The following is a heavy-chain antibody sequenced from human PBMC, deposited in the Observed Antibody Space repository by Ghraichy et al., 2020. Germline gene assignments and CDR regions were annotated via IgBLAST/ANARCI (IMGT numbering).Heavy chain of an antibody. D-gene: IGHD5-12*01. J-gene: IGHJ6*02. Sequence: GESLNISCKGSGYSFTSYWIGWVRQMPGKGLEWMGIIYPGDSDTRYSPSFQGQVTISADKSISTAYLQWSSLKASDTAMYYCARHWSGYESTYYYYGMDVWGQGTTVTVSS. CDR2: IYPGDSDT. CDR1: GYSFTSYW. V-gene: IGHV5-51*01. CDR3: ARHWSGYESTYYYYGMDV.